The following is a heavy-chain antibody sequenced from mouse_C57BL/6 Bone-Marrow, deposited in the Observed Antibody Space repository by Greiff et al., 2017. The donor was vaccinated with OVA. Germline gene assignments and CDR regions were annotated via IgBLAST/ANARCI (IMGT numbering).Heavy chain of an antibody. V-gene: IGHV5-4*01. J-gene: IGHJ4*01. CDR2: ISDGGSYT. D-gene: IGHD1-1*01. CDR1: GFTFSSYA. CDR3: ARENRWIDVYYGSSLEYYAMDY. Sequence: EVHLVESGGGLVKPGGSLKLSCAASGFTFSSYAMSWVRQTPEKRLEWVATISDGGSYTYYPDNVTGRFTISRDNAKNNLYLQMRHLKSEDTAMYYCARENRWIDVYYGSSLEYYAMDYWGQGTSVTVAS.